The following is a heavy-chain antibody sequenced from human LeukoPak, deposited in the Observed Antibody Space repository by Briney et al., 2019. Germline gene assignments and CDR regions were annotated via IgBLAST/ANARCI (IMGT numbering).Heavy chain of an antibody. D-gene: IGHD1-26*01. V-gene: IGHV4-59*01. CDR3: ARGRSRGSYSDY. CDR1: GGSISSYY. CDR2: IYYSGST. J-gene: IGHJ4*02. Sequence: SETLSLTCTVSGGSISSYYWSWIRQPPGKGLEWIGYIYYSGSTNYNPSLKSRVTISVDTSKNQFSLKLSSVTAADTAVYYCARGRSRGSYSDYWGQGTLVTVSS.